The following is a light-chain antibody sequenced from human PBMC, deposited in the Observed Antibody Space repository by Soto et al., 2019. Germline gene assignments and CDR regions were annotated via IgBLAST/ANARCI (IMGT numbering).Light chain of an antibody. CDR1: SSSIGAGYD. CDR2: DNT. J-gene: IGLJ1*01. Sequence: QSVLTQPPSVSGAPGQRVTISCTGSSSSIGAGYDVHWYQHLPGRAPKLLICDNTKRPSGVPDRFSASKSGTSASLAITGLQAEDEADYYCQSYDTSLRGGVFGTGTKVTVL. CDR3: QSYDTSLRGGV. V-gene: IGLV1-40*01.